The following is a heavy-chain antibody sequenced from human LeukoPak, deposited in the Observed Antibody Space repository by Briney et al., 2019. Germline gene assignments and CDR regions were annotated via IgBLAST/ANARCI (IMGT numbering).Heavy chain of an antibody. CDR2: ISGSGGST. D-gene: IGHD6-19*01. Sequence: GGSLRLSCAASGFTFSSYAMSWVRQAPGKGLEWVSAISGSGGSTYYADSVKGRFTISRDNSKNTLYLQMNSLRAEDTAVYYCAKDEQWLASSVYYYYGMDVWGQGTTVTVSS. V-gene: IGHV3-23*01. J-gene: IGHJ6*02. CDR3: AKDEQWLASSVYYYYGMDV. CDR1: GFTFSSYA.